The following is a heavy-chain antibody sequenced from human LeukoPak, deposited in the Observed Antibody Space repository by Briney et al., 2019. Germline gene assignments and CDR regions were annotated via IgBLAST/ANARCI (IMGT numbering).Heavy chain of an antibody. CDR2: INHSGST. V-gene: IGHV4-34*01. CDR3: ARAAIQYYDILTGYPGRWFDP. D-gene: IGHD3-9*01. CDR1: GGSFSGYY. J-gene: IGHJ5*02. Sequence: SETLSLTCAVYGGSFSGYYWSWIRQPPGKGLEWIGEINHSGSTNYNPSLKSRVTISVDTSKNQFSLKLSSVTAADTAVYYCARAAIQYYDILTGYPGRWFDPWGQGTLVTVSS.